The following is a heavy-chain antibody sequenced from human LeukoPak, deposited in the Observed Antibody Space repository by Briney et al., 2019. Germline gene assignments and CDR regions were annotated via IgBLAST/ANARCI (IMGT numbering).Heavy chain of an antibody. CDR3: ARDPGGGYFDY. Sequence: SETLSLTCTVSGGSISSYYWSWIRQPPGKGLEWIGYIYYSGSTNYNPSLKSRVTISVDTSKNQFSLKLSSVTAADTAVYYCARDPGGGYFDYWGQGTLVTVSS. CDR2: IYYSGST. V-gene: IGHV4-59*01. CDR1: GGSISSYY. J-gene: IGHJ4*02. D-gene: IGHD2-8*02.